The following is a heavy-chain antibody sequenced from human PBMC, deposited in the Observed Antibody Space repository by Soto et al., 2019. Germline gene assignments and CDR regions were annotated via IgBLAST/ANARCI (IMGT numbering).Heavy chain of an antibody. CDR2: TRNKANSYTT. CDR3: TRGAVEHQKLQGYYYGLDV. Sequence: GGSLRLSCAASGFTLSDHYMDWVRQAPGKGLEWVGRTRNKANSYTTEYAASGKGRFTISRDDSENSLCLQMNSLKTDDTAVYYCTRGAVEHQKLQGYYYGLDVWGPGTTVTVPS. CDR1: GFTLSDHY. J-gene: IGHJ6*02. V-gene: IGHV3-72*01. D-gene: IGHD1-1*01.